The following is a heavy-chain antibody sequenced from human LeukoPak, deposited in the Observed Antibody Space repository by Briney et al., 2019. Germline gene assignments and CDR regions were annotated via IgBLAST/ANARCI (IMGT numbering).Heavy chain of an antibody. Sequence: SSVKVSCKASGGTFSSYAISWVRQAPGQGLEWMGRIIPIFGTANYAQKFQGRVTITTDESTSTAYMELSSLRSEDTAVYYCARPEGRDGYVQYYFDYWGQGTLVTVSS. D-gene: IGHD5-24*01. V-gene: IGHV1-69*05. CDR2: IIPIFGTA. CDR3: ARPEGRDGYVQYYFDY. J-gene: IGHJ4*02. CDR1: GGTFSSYA.